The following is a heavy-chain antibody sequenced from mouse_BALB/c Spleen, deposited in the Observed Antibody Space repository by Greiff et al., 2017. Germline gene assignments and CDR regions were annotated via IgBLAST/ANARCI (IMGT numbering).Heavy chain of an antibody. V-gene: IGHV1-4*01. Sequence: QVQLQQPGAELARPGASVKMSCKASGYTFTSYTMHWVKQRPGPGLEWIGYINPSSGYTNSNQKFKDKATLTADKSSSTAYMQLSSLTSEDSAVYYCARNPPYAMDYWGQGTSVTVSS. CDR3: ARNPPYAMDY. J-gene: IGHJ4*01. CDR2: INPSSGYT. CDR1: GYTFTSYT.